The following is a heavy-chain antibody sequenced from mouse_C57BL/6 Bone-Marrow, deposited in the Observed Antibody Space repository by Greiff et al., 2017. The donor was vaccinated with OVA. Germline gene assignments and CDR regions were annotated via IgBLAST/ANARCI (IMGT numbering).Heavy chain of an antibody. CDR2: IYPRSGNT. CDR1: GYTFTSYG. V-gene: IGHV1-81*01. Sequence: VQGVESGAELARPGASVKLSCKASGYTFTSYGISWVKQRTGQGLEWIGEIYPRSGNTYYNEKFKGKATLTADKSSSTAYMELRSLTSEDSAVYFCARGGYYDFDYWGQGTTLTVSS. CDR3: ARGGYYDFDY. J-gene: IGHJ2*01. D-gene: IGHD2-3*01.